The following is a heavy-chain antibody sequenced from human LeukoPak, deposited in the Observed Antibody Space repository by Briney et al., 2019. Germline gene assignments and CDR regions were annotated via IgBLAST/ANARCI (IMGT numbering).Heavy chain of an antibody. CDR1: GFSVSSFG. CDR2: ISLNGETT. J-gene: IGHJ4*02. D-gene: IGHD6-19*01. CDR3: AQGFSSGWYPY. V-gene: IGHV3-23*01. Sequence: PWGSLRLSCAVSGFSVSSFGMSWVRQAPGKGLEWISAISLNGETTWYADSVKGRFTISRDNSKNTLYLQLTSLRAEDTAVYYCAQGFSSGWYPYWGQGSLVSVSS.